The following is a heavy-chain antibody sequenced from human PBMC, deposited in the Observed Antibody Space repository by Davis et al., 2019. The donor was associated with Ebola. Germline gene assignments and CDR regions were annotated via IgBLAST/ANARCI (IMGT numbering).Heavy chain of an antibody. D-gene: IGHD2/OR15-2a*01. CDR3: AKDNRNIWSEV. Sequence: GESLKISCAASGFTVSSNYMSWVRQAPGKGLEWVSVIYSGGTTNYADSVKGRFTISRDNSKNTLYLQMNGLRVEDTAIYYCAKDNRNIWSEVWGQGTMVTVSS. V-gene: IGHV3-53*01. CDR2: IYSGGTT. J-gene: IGHJ3*01. CDR1: GFTVSSNY.